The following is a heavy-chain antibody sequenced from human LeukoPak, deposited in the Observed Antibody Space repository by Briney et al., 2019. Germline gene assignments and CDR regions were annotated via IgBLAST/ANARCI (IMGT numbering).Heavy chain of an antibody. CDR2: INHSGSI. CDR1: GGSFSGYY. D-gene: IGHD2-8*02. CDR3: AGYREYWDWHFDL. J-gene: IGHJ2*01. V-gene: IGHV4-34*01. Sequence: SETLSLTCTVYGGSFSGYYWSWIRQPPGRGLEWIGEINHSGSINYNPSLKSRVTMSVDTSKNQFSLKLSSVTAADTAVYYCAGYREYWDWHFDLWGRGAPVTVSP.